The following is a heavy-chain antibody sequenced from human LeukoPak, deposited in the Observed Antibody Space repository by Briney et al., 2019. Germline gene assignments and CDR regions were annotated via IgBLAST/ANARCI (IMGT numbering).Heavy chain of an antibody. CDR2: IYYSGST. CDR3: ARLGGIAAIDY. V-gene: IGHV4-39*01. Sequence: SETLSLTCTVSGGSISSYYWGWIRQPPGKGLEWIGSIYYSGSTYYNPSLKSRVTISVDTSKNQFSLKLSSVTAADTAVYYCARLGGIAAIDYWGQGTLVTVSS. D-gene: IGHD6-13*01. CDR1: GGSISSYY. J-gene: IGHJ4*02.